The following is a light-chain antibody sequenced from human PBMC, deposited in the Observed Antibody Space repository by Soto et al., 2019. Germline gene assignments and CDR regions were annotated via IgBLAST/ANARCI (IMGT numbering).Light chain of an antibody. CDR3: QYYNNYCWT. J-gene: IGKJ1*01. CDR1: QSISSW. Sequence: DIPLTQSPSTLSASVEDRVTITCRASQSISSWLAWYQQKPGKAPKFLIYKTSNLESGVPSRFSGSGSGTEFTLTISSLQPDDFATYYCQYYNNYCWTFGQGTKVEIK. V-gene: IGKV1-5*03. CDR2: KTS.